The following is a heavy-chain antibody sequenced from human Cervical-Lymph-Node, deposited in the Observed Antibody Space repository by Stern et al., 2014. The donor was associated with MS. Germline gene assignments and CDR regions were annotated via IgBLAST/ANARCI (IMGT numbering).Heavy chain of an antibody. CDR2: IHYSGGT. CDR1: GGSISSGDNY. D-gene: IGHD4-17*01. CDR3: ARVPDYGDAFFDY. Sequence: QGQLQESGPGLVKPSQTLSLTCTVSGGSISSGDNYWSWIRQPPGKGPEWIGYIHYSGGTYFNPSLKSRATISADTSKNQFSLKLNSMTAADTAVYYCARVPDYGDAFFDYWGQGILVTVSS. V-gene: IGHV4-30-4*01. J-gene: IGHJ4*02.